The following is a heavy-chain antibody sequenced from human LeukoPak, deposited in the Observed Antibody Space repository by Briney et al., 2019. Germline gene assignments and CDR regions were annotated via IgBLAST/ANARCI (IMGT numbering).Heavy chain of an antibody. V-gene: IGHV3-30-3*01. D-gene: IGHD6-13*01. CDR1: GFTFSSYA. CDR3: AREGLAAAGTFDY. Sequence: PGGSLRLSCAASGFTFSSYAIHWVRQAPGKGLEWVAVISYDGSNKYYADSVKGRFTISRDNSKNTLYLQMNSLRAEDTAVYYCAREGLAAAGTFDYWGQGTLVTVSS. CDR2: ISYDGSNK. J-gene: IGHJ4*02.